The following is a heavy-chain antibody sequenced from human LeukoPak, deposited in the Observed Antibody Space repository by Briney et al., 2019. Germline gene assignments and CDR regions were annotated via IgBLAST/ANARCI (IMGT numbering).Heavy chain of an antibody. D-gene: IGHD6-13*01. CDR2: IYYSGST. J-gene: IGHJ4*02. V-gene: IGHV4-59*01. Sequence: SETLSLTCTVSGGSISSYYWTWIRQPPGKGLEWIGYIYYSGSTNYNPSLKSRVTISVDTSKNQLSLKLSSVAAADTAVYYCARRDSSSWSFDYWGQGTLVTVSS. CDR1: GGSISSYY. CDR3: ARRDSSSWSFDY.